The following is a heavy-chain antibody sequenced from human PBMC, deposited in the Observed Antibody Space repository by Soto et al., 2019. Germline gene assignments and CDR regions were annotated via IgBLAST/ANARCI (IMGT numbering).Heavy chain of an antibody. V-gene: IGHV3-23*01. CDR1: GFTFSSYA. CDR3: ATQWGFATVTSFDY. D-gene: IGHD4-4*01. J-gene: IGHJ4*02. CDR2: ISHSGGST. Sequence: EVQLLESGGGMVQPGGSLRLSCAASGFTFSSYAMSWVRQAPGEGLEWVSAISHSGGSTYYADSVKGRFTISRDNSKNTLFLQMNSLRAEDTAVYYCATQWGFATVTSFDYWGQGTLVTVSS.